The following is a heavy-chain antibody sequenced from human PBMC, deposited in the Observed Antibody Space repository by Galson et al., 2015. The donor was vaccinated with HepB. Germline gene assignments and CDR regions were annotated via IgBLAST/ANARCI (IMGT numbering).Heavy chain of an antibody. V-gene: IGHV1-46*04. D-gene: IGHD3-22*01. Sequence: SVKVSCKASGYTFTSYYMHWVRQAPGQGLEWMGIINPSGGSTSYAQKLQGRVTMTRDTSTSTVYMELSSLRSEDTAVYYCARVRYYYDSSGYFGYWGQGTLVTVSS. J-gene: IGHJ4*02. CDR3: ARVRYYYDSSGYFGY. CDR2: INPSGGST. CDR1: GYTFTSYY.